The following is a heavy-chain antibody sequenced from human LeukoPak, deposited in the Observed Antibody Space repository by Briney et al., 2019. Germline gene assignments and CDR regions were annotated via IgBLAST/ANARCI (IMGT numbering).Heavy chain of an antibody. Sequence: SVKVSCKASGGTFSSYAISWVRQAPGQGLEWMGGIIPIFGTANYAQKFQGRVTITADKSTSTAYMELSSLRSEDTAVYYCARRGDYYDSSGYRGYAFDTWGQGTMVTVSS. J-gene: IGHJ3*02. V-gene: IGHV1-69*06. CDR1: GGTFSSYA. D-gene: IGHD3-22*01. CDR2: IIPIFGTA. CDR3: ARRGDYYDSSGYRGYAFDT.